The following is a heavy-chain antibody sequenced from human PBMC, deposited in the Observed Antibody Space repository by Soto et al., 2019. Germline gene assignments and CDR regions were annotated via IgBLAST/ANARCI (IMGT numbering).Heavy chain of an antibody. CDR3: ARGREQWLAFDY. Sequence: QLQLQQSGSGLVKPSQTLSLTCAVSGGSISFGGYSWSWIRQAPGKGLEWIGYIYHSETTYYTPSLKSRVTISVDRSQNQFSLNLNSVTAADTAVYYCARGREQWLAFDYWGQGTLVTVSS. J-gene: IGHJ4*02. CDR2: IYHSETT. V-gene: IGHV4-30-2*01. D-gene: IGHD6-19*01. CDR1: GGSISFGGYS.